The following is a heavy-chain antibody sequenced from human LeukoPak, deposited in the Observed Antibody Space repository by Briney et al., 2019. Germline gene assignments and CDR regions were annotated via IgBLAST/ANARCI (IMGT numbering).Heavy chain of an antibody. Sequence: SSETLSLTCTVSGGSLSSYYWNWIRQSPGMGLEWIGNIFYSGSTNYNPSLKSRGTISVDTSKNQFSLRLSSVTAADTAVYYCARGRYYDSSASFDFWGQGILVTVSS. CDR3: ARGRYYDSSASFDF. CDR1: GGSLSSYY. J-gene: IGHJ4*02. D-gene: IGHD3-22*01. V-gene: IGHV4-59*01. CDR2: IFYSGST.